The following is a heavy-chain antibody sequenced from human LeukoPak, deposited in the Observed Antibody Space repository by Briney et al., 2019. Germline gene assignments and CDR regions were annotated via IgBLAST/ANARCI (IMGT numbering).Heavy chain of an antibody. Sequence: GASVKVSCKASGYTFTSYGISWVRQAPGQGLEWMGGIIPMFGTANYAQKFQGRVTITADESTSTAYMELSSLRSEDTAVYYCARQEPAVAARGAWFDPWGQGTLVTVSS. D-gene: IGHD6-19*01. CDR3: ARQEPAVAARGAWFDP. CDR2: IIPMFGTA. V-gene: IGHV1-69*13. J-gene: IGHJ5*02. CDR1: GYTFTSYG.